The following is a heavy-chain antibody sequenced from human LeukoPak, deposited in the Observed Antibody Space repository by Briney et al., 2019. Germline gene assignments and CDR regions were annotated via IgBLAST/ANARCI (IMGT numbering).Heavy chain of an antibody. D-gene: IGHD1-26*01. Sequence: SETLSLTCTVSGGSISSYYWSWIRQPPGKGLEWIGYIYYSGSTNYNPSLKSRVTISVDTSKNQFSLKLSSVTAADTAVYYCARQRWEPHESDYWGQGTLVTVSS. CDR2: IYYSGST. CDR1: GGSISSYY. V-gene: IGHV4-59*01. J-gene: IGHJ4*02. CDR3: ARQRWEPHESDY.